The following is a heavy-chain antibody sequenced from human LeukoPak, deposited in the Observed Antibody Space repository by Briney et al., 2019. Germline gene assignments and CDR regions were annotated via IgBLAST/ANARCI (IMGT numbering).Heavy chain of an antibody. CDR2: ISRASESI. V-gene: IGHV3-21*01. J-gene: IGHJ6*03. D-gene: IGHD6-19*01. CDR1: GFTFNAYS. CDR3: ARDRPQQWLVRGQRGYYYYMDV. Sequence: GGSLRLSCAASGFTFNAYSMGWVRQAPGKGLEWVSIISRASESIFYADSVKGRFTISRDIAKNSLYLQMNSLRAEDTAVYYCARDRPQQWLVRGQRGYYYYMDVWGKGTTVTISS.